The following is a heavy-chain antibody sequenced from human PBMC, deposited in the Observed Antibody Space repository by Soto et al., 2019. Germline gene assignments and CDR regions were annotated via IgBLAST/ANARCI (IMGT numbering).Heavy chain of an antibody. CDR1: GDSISSSSYH. V-gene: IGHV4-39*01. CDR2: ISYSGNT. Sequence: LSLTCSVSGDSISSSSYHWGWIRQPPGKGLEWIGTISYSGNTYYKSSLKSRVTISVDTSKNQFSLKLSSVTAADTAVYYCASTRLVATSVWYWGQGTLVTVSS. D-gene: IGHD5-12*01. CDR3: ASTRLVATSVWY. J-gene: IGHJ4*02.